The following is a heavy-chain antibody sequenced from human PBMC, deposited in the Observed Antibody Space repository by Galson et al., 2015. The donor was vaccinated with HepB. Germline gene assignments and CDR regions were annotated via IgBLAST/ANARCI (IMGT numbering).Heavy chain of an antibody. CDR3: ARSLWYDFWSGYYKHFDY. CDR1: GGSFSGYY. CDR2: INHSGST. V-gene: IGHV4-34*01. J-gene: IGHJ4*02. Sequence: SETLSLTCAVYGGSFSGYYWSWIRQPPGKGLEWIGEINHSGSTNYNPSLKSRVTISVDTSKNQFSLKLSSVTAADTAVYYCARSLWYDFWSGYYKHFDYWGQGTLVTVSS. D-gene: IGHD3-3*01.